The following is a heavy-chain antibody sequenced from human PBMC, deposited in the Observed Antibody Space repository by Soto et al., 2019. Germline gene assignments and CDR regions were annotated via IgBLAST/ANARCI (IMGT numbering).Heavy chain of an antibody. V-gene: IGHV3-23*01. D-gene: IGHD2-8*01. Sequence: WGSLSLSCASSVFTFSIYAMSWVRQAPGKGLEWVSAISGSGGTTYYADSVKGRFTISIDNSKNTLYLQMNSLRAEDTAVYYCAKQNCTNGVCYNPDYWGQGTMVTVSS. CDR3: AKQNCTNGVCYNPDY. J-gene: IGHJ4*02. CDR2: ISGSGGTT. CDR1: VFTFSIYA.